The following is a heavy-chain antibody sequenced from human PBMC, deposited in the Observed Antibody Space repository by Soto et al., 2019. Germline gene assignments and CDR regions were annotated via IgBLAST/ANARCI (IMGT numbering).Heavy chain of an antibody. D-gene: IGHD5-18*01. Sequence: QVQLQESGPGLVKPSQTLSLTCTVSGGSISSGDYYWSWIRQPPGKGLEWIGYIYYSGSTYYNPSLKSRVTISVDTSKTQFSLKLSSVTAADTAVYYCARNRMIQLWPEWMYYFDYWGQGTLVTVSS. CDR1: GGSISSGDYY. V-gene: IGHV4-30-4*01. CDR3: ARNRMIQLWPEWMYYFDY. CDR2: IYYSGST. J-gene: IGHJ4*02.